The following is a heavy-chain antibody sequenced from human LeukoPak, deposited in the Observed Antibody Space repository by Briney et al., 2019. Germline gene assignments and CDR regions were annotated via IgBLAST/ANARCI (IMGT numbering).Heavy chain of an antibody. J-gene: IGHJ5*02. D-gene: IGHD5-18*01. CDR3: ANSGYSYGNWFDP. CDR2: ISGSGGST. V-gene: IGHV3-23*01. CDR1: GFTFSSYA. Sequence: PGGSLRLSCAASGFTFSSYAMSWARQAPGKGLEWVSAISGSGGSTYYADSVKGRFTISRDNSKNTLYLQMNSLRAEDTAVYYCANSGYSYGNWFDPWGQGTLVTVSS.